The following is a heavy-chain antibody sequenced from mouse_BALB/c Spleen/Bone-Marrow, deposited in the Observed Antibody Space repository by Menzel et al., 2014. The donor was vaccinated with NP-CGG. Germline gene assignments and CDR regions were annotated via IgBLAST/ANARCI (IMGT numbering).Heavy chain of an antibody. J-gene: IGHJ3*01. CDR3: ARGKNFYYGYAWFAY. Sequence: EVQLQQSGPELVKPGASVKISCKTPGYTFTEYTMHWVKQSHGKSLEWIGGINPNNGGTSYNQKFKGKATLTVDKSSSTAYMELRSLTFEDSAVYYCARGKNFYYGYAWFAYWGQGTLVTVSA. V-gene: IGHV1-18*01. CDR1: GYTFTEYT. CDR2: INPNNGGT. D-gene: IGHD1-2*01.